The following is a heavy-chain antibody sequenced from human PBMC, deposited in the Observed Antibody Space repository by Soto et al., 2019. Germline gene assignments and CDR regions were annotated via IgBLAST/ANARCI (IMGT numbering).Heavy chain of an antibody. Sequence: QVQLVQSGAEVKKPGSSVKVSCKASGVTFSSETISWVRQAPGQGLEWVGGIIPLFGTANYAQKFQGRGTITADESTSTLYIELSSLRSDDTAVDYCATALGDNPASPFDSWGQGTLVTVSS. CDR2: IIPLFGTA. CDR3: ATALGDNPASPFDS. CDR1: GVTFSSET. D-gene: IGHD2-21*01. V-gene: IGHV1-69*01. J-gene: IGHJ4*02.